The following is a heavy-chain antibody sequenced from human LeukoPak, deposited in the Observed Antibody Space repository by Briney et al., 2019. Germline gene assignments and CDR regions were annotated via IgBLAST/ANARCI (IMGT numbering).Heavy chain of an antibody. CDR1: GGSISSGSYY. CDR3: ARARSWYKDFDY. D-gene: IGHD1-1*01. J-gene: IGHJ4*02. V-gene: IGHV4-61*02. CDR2: IYTSGGT. Sequence: SETLSLTCTVSGGSISSGSYYWSWIRQPAGKGLEWIGRIYTSGGTNYNPSLKSRVTISVDTSKNQFSLKLSSVTAADTAVYYCARARSWYKDFDYWGQGTLVTVSS.